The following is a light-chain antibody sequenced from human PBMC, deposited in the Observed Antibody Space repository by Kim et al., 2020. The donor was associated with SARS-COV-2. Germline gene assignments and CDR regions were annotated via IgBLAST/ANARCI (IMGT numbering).Light chain of an antibody. CDR3: NSRDSSGNHLRVV. CDR1: SRRSYY. CDR2: GKN. J-gene: IGLJ2*01. Sequence: GQTVRITCQGDSRRSYYASWYQQKPGQAPVLVIYGKNNRPSGIPDRFSGSSSGNTASLTITGAQAEDEADYYCNSRDSSGNHLRVVFGGGTQLTVL. V-gene: IGLV3-19*01.